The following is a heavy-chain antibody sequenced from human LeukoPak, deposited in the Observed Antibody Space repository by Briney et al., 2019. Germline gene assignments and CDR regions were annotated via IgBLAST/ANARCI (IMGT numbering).Heavy chain of an antibody. CDR1: GFTFSSYA. J-gene: IGHJ4*02. D-gene: IGHD1-26*01. CDR3: ARGYRGSTPFDY. CDR2: ISSNGGST. V-gene: IGHV3-64*01. Sequence: GGSLRLSCAASGFTFSSYAMHWVRQAPGKGLEYVSAISSNGGSTYYANSVKGRFTISRDNSKNTLYLQMGSLRSEDTAVYYCARGYRGSTPFDYWGQGTLVTVSS.